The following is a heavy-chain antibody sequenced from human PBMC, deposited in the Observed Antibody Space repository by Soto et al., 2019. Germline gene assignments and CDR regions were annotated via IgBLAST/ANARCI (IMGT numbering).Heavy chain of an antibody. CDR1: GFTFSSYA. CDR2: VSGSGGST. CDR3: AGGGGDMIVATIFSY. V-gene: IGHV3-23*01. J-gene: IGHJ4*02. D-gene: IGHD5-12*01. Sequence: PGGSLRLSCAASGFTFSSYAMSWVRQAPGKGLEWVSAVSGSGGSTYYADSVKGRFTISRDNSKNTLYLQMNSLRAEDTAVYYCAGGGGDMIVATIFSYWGQGALVTVSS.